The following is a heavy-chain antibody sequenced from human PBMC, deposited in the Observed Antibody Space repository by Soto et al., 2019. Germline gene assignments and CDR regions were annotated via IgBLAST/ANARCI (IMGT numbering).Heavy chain of an antibody. Sequence: GGSLRLSCAASGFTFSSYSMNWVRQAPGKGLEWVSYISSSSSTIYYADSVKGRFTISRDNAKNSLYLQMNSLRDEDTAVYYCARDGGSGWEYYYYGMDVWGQGTTVTVSS. D-gene: IGHD6-19*01. J-gene: IGHJ6*02. CDR3: ARDGGSGWEYYYYGMDV. V-gene: IGHV3-48*02. CDR2: ISSSSSTI. CDR1: GFTFSSYS.